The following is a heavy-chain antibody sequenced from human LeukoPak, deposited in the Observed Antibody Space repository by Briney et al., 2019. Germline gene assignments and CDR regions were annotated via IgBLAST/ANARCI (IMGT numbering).Heavy chain of an antibody. D-gene: IGHD2-21*01. Sequence: GGSLRLSCVTSGFTFSDTCMTWVRQAPGKGLQWVANVNRDGTEKHFLDSVEGRFTISRDNAKKSLYLQMSSLRPQDTAVYFCVRGDWYFESWGQGTLVTVSS. CDR2: VNRDGTEK. CDR3: VRGDWYFES. CDR1: GFTFSDTC. J-gene: IGHJ4*02. V-gene: IGHV3-7*04.